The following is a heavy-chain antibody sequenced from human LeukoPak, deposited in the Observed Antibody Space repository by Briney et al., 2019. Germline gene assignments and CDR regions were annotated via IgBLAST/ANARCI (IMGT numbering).Heavy chain of an antibody. J-gene: IGHJ4*02. D-gene: IGHD3-16*02. CDR1: GGSISSSSYY. Sequence: KPSETLSLTCTVSGGSISSSSYYWGWIRQPPGKGLEGIGSIYYSGSTYYNPSLKSRVTISVDTSKNQFSLKLSSVTAADTAVYYCARQLMITFGGVIVSGFDYWGQGTLVTVSS. V-gene: IGHV4-39*01. CDR2: IYYSGST. CDR3: ARQLMITFGGVIVSGFDY.